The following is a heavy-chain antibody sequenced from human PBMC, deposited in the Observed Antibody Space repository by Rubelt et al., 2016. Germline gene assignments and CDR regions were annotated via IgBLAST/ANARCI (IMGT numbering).Heavy chain of an antibody. CDR3: ARAQYYDFWSGYSYYYYGMDV. CDR2: DGSEK. V-gene: IGHV3-7*01. D-gene: IGHD3-3*01. J-gene: IGHJ6*02. Sequence: DGSEKYYVDSVKGRFTISRDNAKNSLYLQMNSLRAEDTAVYYCARAQYYDFWSGYSYYYYGMDVWGQGTTGTVSS.